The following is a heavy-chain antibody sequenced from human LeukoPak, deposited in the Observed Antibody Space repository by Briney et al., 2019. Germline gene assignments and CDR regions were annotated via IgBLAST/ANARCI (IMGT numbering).Heavy chain of an antibody. V-gene: IGHV3-15*01. CDR3: TTDLEWVGGSY. D-gene: IGHD6-19*01. J-gene: IGHJ4*02. CDR1: GFTFNNYA. CDR2: IKSEADGGTT. Sequence: PGGSLRLSCAASGFTFNNYAMSWVRQTPGKGLEWLGRIKSEADGGTTEYAAPATGRFTISRDDSKNTLYLQMNSLKTEDTGIYYCTTDLEWVGGSYWGQGALVTVSS.